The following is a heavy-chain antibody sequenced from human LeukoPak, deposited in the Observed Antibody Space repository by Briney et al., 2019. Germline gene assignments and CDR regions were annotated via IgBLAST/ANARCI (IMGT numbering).Heavy chain of an antibody. D-gene: IGHD2-21*02. CDR1: GFTFSSYG. J-gene: IGHJ3*02. CDR3: ARDQIVVVTAGSAFDI. CDR2: ISSSGSTI. Sequence: GGTLRLSCAASGFTFSSYGMSWVRQAPGKGPEWVSYISSSGSTIYYADSVKGRFTISRDNAKNSLYLQMNSLRAEDTAVYYCARDQIVVVTAGSAFDIWGQGTMVTVSS. V-gene: IGHV3-48*04.